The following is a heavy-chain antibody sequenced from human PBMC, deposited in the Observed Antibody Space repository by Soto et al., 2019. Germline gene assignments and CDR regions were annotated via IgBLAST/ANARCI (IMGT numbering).Heavy chain of an antibody. CDR1: GFTFSIFG. CDR2: ISGSGGST. V-gene: IGHV3-23*01. Sequence: LRLSCTSSGFTFSIFGMSWVRQAPGKGLEWVSDISGSGGSTNYADSVKGRFTVSRDNSKNTLYVQMNSLRAEDTAVYYCAKGAAAGTGTTIEYWGQGTLVTVS. J-gene: IGHJ4*02. CDR3: AKGAAAGTGTTIEY. D-gene: IGHD1-7*01.